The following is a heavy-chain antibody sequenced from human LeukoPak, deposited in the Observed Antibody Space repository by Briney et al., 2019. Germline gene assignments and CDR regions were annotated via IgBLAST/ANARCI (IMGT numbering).Heavy chain of an antibody. CDR2: ISGDGGST. CDR3: ARDTHHSYYYYGMDV. V-gene: IGHV3-43*02. J-gene: IGHJ6*02. D-gene: IGHD1-14*01. Sequence: GGSLRLSCAASGFTFRTYAMSWVRQAPGKGLEWVSLISGDGGSTYYADSVKGRFTISRDNSKNSLYLQMNSLRTEDTALYYCARDTHHSYYYYGMDVWGQGTTVTVSS. CDR1: GFTFRTYA.